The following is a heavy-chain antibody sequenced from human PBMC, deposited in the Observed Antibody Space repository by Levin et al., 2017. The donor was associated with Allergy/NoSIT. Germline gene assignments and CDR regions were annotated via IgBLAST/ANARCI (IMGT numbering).Heavy chain of an antibody. J-gene: IGHJ6*03. CDR3: ASVTGFDYYMDV. CDR1: GGSISSGGYY. V-gene: IGHV4-31*03. Sequence: SETLSLTCTVSGGSISSGGYYWSWIRQHPGKGLEWIGYIYYSGSTYYNPSLKSRVTISVDTSKNQFSLKLSSVTAADTAVYYCASVTGFDYYMDVWGKGTTVTVSS. D-gene: IGHD1-14*01. CDR2: IYYSGST.